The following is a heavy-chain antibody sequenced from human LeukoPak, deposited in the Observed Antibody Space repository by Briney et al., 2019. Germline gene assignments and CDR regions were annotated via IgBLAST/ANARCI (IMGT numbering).Heavy chain of an antibody. CDR3: ARQVGGGRWCFDL. CDR1: GGSFSGYY. CDR2: IYYSGTT. J-gene: IGHJ2*01. D-gene: IGHD2-2*01. Sequence: SETLSLTCAVYGGSFSGYYWSWIRQPPGKGLEWIGIIYYSGTTYYNPSLKSRVTISVDTSKNQFSLNLSSVTAADTAVYNCARQVGGGRWCFDLWGRGTLVTVSS. V-gene: IGHV4-34*01.